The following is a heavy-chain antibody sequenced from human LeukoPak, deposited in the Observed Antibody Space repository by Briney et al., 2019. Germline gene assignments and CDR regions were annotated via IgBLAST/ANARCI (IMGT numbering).Heavy chain of an antibody. D-gene: IGHD3-22*01. CDR3: ARGLSEFYYDSSGYPL. Sequence: GASVTVSCKASGYTFTSYAMNWVRQAPGQGLEWMGWINTNTGNPTYAQGFTGRFVFSLDTSVSTAYLQINSLKAEDTAVYYCARGLSEFYYDSSGYPLWGQGTLVTVSS. CDR1: GYTFTSYA. J-gene: IGHJ4*02. V-gene: IGHV7-4-1*02. CDR2: INTNTGNP.